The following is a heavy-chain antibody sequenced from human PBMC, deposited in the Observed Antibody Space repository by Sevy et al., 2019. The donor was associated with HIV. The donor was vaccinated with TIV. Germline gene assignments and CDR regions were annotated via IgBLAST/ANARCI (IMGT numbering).Heavy chain of an antibody. CDR2: IFHSGST. D-gene: IGHD3-22*01. V-gene: IGHV4-38-2*01. Sequence: WETLSLTCAVSGYSIRSDDYSVWIRQPPGKELEWIGNIFHSGSTYYNPSLKSRVTVSVDTYMNQFYLKLNSLTAADTAVYYCARALRGKFDSRVSAFDIWGQGTMVTVSS. CDR3: ARALRGKFDSRVSAFDI. CDR1: GYSIRSDDY. J-gene: IGHJ3*02.